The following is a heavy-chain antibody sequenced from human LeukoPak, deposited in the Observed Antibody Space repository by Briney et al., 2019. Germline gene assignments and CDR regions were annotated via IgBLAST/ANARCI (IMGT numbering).Heavy chain of an antibody. CDR1: GGTFSSYA. V-gene: IGHV1-69*13. CDR3: ASPYCSGGSCYGSYYYYGMDV. CDR2: IIPIFGTA. Sequence: SVKVSCKASGGTFSSYAISWVRQAPGQGLEWMGGIIPIFGTANYAQKFQGRVTITADESTSTAYMELSSLRSEDTAVYYCASPYCSGGSCYGSYYYYGMDVWGQGTTVTVSS. J-gene: IGHJ6*02. D-gene: IGHD2-15*01.